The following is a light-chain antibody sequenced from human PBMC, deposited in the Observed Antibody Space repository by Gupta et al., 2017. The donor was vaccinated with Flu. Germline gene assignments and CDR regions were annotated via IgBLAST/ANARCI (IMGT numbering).Light chain of an antibody. CDR3: SSFTSSSSLVV. V-gene: IGLV2-14*01. J-gene: IGLJ2*01. Sequence: TTSCTGSSTDVGGYNIVSSYQQHPGRAPKLMIFEVTNRPSGVSNRRSGSKYGNTAALTISGRQDEDEADYYCSSFTSSSSLVVFGGGTRLTVL. CDR2: EVT. CDR1: STDVGGYNI.